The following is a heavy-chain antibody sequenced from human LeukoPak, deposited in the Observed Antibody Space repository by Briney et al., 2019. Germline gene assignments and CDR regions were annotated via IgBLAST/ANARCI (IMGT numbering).Heavy chain of an antibody. J-gene: IGHJ4*02. CDR1: GFSFSSYN. D-gene: IGHD3-10*01. Sequence: GGSLRLSCAVSGFSFSSYNMHWVRQAPGKGLEWVSTISASGGSTYYADSVKGRFTISRDNSKNTLYLQMNSLRAEDTAVYYCAKVSPPGDCFDYWGQGTLVTVSS. V-gene: IGHV3-23*01. CDR3: AKVSPPGDCFDY. CDR2: ISASGGST.